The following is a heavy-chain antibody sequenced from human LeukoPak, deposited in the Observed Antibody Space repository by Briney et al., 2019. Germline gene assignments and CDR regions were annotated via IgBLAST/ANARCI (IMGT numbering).Heavy chain of an antibody. CDR3: AKDAQRGFDYSNSLEY. CDR1: GFIFNDHA. V-gene: IGHV3-33*06. J-gene: IGHJ4*02. D-gene: IGHD4-11*01. CDR2: IWSDKSNR. Sequence: GGSLRLSCAASGFIFNDHAMHWVRQAPGKGLQWVAVIWSDKSNRFYADSVRGRFTISRDDSRKTVYLPMERLTAEDTAIYYCAKDAQRGFDYSNSLEYWGQGALVTVAS.